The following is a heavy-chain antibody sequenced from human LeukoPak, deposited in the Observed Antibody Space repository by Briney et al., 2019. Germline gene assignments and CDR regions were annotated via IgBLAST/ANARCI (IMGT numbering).Heavy chain of an antibody. V-gene: IGHV3-23*01. J-gene: IGHJ6*02. Sequence: GGSLRLSCAASGLTFNIHGMSWVRQIPGKGLEWVSSISGSGGSSNYADSVKGRFTISRDNSKNTLYLQMNSLRAEDTAVYYCAKAPVLAGLVYQLPQLPYGMDVWGQGTTVTVSS. CDR3: AKAPVLAGLVYQLPQLPYGMDV. D-gene: IGHD2-2*01. CDR2: ISGSGGSS. CDR1: GLTFNIHG.